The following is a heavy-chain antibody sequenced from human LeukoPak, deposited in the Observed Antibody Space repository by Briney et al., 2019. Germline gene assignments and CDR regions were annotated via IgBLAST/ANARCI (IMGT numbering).Heavy chain of an antibody. CDR3: ARENLGSGTYYFDH. Sequence: GGSLRLSCAASGFTFSSYWMSWVRQAPGKGLEWVANIKRDGSEKSYVDSVKGRFTISRDNAKKSLYLQMNSLRAEDTAVYYCARENLGSGTYYFDHWGQGTLVTVSS. CDR1: GFTFSSYW. CDR2: IKRDGSEK. V-gene: IGHV3-7*01. J-gene: IGHJ4*02. D-gene: IGHD3-10*01.